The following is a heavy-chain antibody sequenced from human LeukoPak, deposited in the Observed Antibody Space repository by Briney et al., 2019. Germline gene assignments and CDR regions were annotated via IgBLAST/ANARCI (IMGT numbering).Heavy chain of an antibody. J-gene: IGHJ4*02. D-gene: IGHD3-22*01. V-gene: IGHV3-30-3*02. Sequence: PGGSLRLSCVASGFTFSTYAMHWVRQAPGKGLEWVTVISYDGSKKYYADSVMGRFTISRDNSKNTLYLQVDSLRPEDTAVYYCAKPYDSSLYTNLDYWGQGTLVTVSS. CDR2: ISYDGSKK. CDR3: AKPYDSSLYTNLDY. CDR1: GFTFSTYA.